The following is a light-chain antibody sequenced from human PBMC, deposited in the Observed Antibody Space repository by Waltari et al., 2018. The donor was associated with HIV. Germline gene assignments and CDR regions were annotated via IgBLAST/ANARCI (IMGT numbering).Light chain of an antibody. J-gene: IGLJ3*02. CDR1: SSDVGAYNH. Sequence: QSALTQPPSASGSPGESVTISCTGTSSDVGAYNHVSWYQQHPGKAPKLLIYEVTRRPSGVPDRFSGSKSGNTASLTVSGLQAEDEADFYCSSFAGNNVWVFGGGTKLTVL. CDR3: SSFAGNNVWV. V-gene: IGLV2-8*01. CDR2: EVT.